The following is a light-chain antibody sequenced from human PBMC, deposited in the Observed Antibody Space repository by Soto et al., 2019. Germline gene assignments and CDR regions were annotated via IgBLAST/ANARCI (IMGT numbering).Light chain of an antibody. CDR3: RFVSSFPYI. Sequence: DIYVTQSPSSVSASVGDTVTITCRAGQAITSGLAWYQQKPGEAPKLLIYDASLLQSGVPSNCSVSGSSTDVSLTIISRQPEDFATYCCRFVSSFPYICGQGTKQEI. V-gene: IGKV1-12*01. CDR1: QAITSG. J-gene: IGKJ2*01. CDR2: DAS.